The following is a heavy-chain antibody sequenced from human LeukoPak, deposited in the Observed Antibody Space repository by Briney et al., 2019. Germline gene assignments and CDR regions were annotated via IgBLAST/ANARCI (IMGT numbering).Heavy chain of an antibody. CDR3: ARDRGGGDSEVMNY. V-gene: IGHV4-38-2*02. Sequence: SETLSLTCTVSGYSISSGYYWGWIRQPPGKGLEWIGSIYHSGSTYYNPSLKSRVTISVDTSKNQFSLKLSSVTAADTAVYYCARDRGGGDSEVMNYWGQGTLVTVSS. CDR2: IYHSGST. J-gene: IGHJ4*02. D-gene: IGHD2-21*02. CDR1: GYSISSGYY.